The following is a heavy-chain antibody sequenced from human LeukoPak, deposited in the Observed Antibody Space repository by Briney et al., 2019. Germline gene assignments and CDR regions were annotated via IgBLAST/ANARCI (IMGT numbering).Heavy chain of an antibody. Sequence: GGSLRLSCAASGFTFSSYWMSWVRQAPGKGLEWVANIKQDGSEKYYVDSVKGRFTISRDNAKNSLYLQMNSLRAEDTAVYYCARDSHLGCCSSTSCYAQYYYYGMDVWGQGTTVTVSS. CDR3: ARDSHLGCCSSTSCYAQYYYYGMDV. J-gene: IGHJ6*02. CDR2: IKQDGSEK. V-gene: IGHV3-7*01. D-gene: IGHD2-2*01. CDR1: GFTFSSYW.